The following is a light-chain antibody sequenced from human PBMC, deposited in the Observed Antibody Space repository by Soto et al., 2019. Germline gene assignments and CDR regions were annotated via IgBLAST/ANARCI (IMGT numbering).Light chain of an antibody. J-gene: IGKJ2*01. V-gene: IGKV3-15*01. CDR2: GAS. Sequence: EIVMTQSPVTLSVSPGDRVTLSCRASQSVTSNLAWYQQKPGQAPRLLIYGASTRATGIPARFSGSGSGTEFTLTISSLQSEDFAVYYCQQYNNWPYTFGRGTKLEIK. CDR3: QQYNNWPYT. CDR1: QSVTSN.